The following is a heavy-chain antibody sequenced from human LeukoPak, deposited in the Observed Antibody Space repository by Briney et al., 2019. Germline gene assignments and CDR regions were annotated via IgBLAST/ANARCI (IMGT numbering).Heavy chain of an antibody. V-gene: IGHV4-59*08. Sequence: PSETLSLTCTVSGGSISSYYWSWIRQPPGKGLEWIGYIYYSGSTNYNPSLTSRVTISVDTSKNQFSLKLSSVTAADTAVYYCARLEWEYYFDYRGQGTLVTVSS. D-gene: IGHD1-26*01. CDR1: GGSISSYY. CDR2: IYYSGST. J-gene: IGHJ4*02. CDR3: ARLEWEYYFDY.